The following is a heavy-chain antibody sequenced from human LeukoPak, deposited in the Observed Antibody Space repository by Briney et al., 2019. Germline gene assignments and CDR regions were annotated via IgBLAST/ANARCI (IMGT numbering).Heavy chain of an antibody. CDR1: GYTLTELS. J-gene: IGHJ6*02. CDR2: FDPEDGET. D-gene: IGHD2-21*02. Sequence: ASVKVSCKVSGYTLTELSMHWVRQAPGKGLEWMGGFDPEDGETIYAQKFQGRVTMTEDTSTDTAYMELSSLRSEDTAVYYCARDWHIVVVTAITSYYGMDVWGQGTTVTVSS. V-gene: IGHV1-24*01. CDR3: ARDWHIVVVTAITSYYGMDV.